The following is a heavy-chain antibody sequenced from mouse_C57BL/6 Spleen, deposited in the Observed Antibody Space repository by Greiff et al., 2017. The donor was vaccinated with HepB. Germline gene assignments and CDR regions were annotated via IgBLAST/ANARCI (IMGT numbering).Heavy chain of an antibody. CDR1: GFTFSSYT. CDR2: ISGGGGNT. D-gene: IGHD1-1*01. V-gene: IGHV5-9*01. CDR3: ARSITTVYFDV. Sequence: EVHLVESGGGLVKPGGSLKLSCAASGFTFSSYTMSWVRQTPEKRLEWVATISGGGGNTYYPDSVKGRFTISRDNAKNTLYLQMSSLRSEDTALYYCARSITTVYFDVWGTGTTVTVSS. J-gene: IGHJ1*03.